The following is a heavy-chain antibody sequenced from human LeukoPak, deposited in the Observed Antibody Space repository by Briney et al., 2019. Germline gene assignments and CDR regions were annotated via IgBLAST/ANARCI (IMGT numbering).Heavy chain of an antibody. V-gene: IGHV3-9*01. CDR1: GFTFDDYA. D-gene: IGHD3-10*01. J-gene: IGHJ4*02. Sequence: GRSLRLSCAASGFTFDDYAMHWVRQGPGKGLEWVSGISWNRGSIAYADSVKGRFTISRDNAKNSLYLQMGSLRAEDTALYYCAKGLSMVRGLDYWGQGTLVTVSS. CDR2: ISWNRGSI. CDR3: AKGLSMVRGLDY.